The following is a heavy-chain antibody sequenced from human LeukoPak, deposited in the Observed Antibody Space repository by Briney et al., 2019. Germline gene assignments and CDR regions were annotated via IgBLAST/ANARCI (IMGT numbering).Heavy chain of an antibody. CDR1: GFTFSSYG. D-gene: IGHD1-26*01. V-gene: IGHV3-33*01. CDR2: IWYDGSNK. J-gene: IGHJ4*02. Sequence: TGGSLRLSCAASGFTFSSYGMHWVRQAPGKGLEWVAVIWYDGSNKYYADSVKGRFTISRDNSKNTLYLQMNSLRAEDTAVYYCARDRSVSGSYAHYWGQGTLVTVSS. CDR3: ARDRSVSGSYAHY.